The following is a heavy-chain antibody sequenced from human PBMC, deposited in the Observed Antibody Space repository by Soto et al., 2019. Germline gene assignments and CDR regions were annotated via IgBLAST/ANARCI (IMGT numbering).Heavy chain of an antibody. CDR2: IQHTGNT. CDR1: GASIRSYH. Sequence: SETLSLTCAVSGASIRSYHWSFLRQPAGKGLEWIGRIQHTGNTNYNPPLKSRVTMSADTSENQISLKMTSVTAADTAVYFCAKDVSSRRWFDPWGQGVRVTVSS. V-gene: IGHV4-4*07. J-gene: IGHJ5*02. CDR3: AKDVSSRRWFDP. D-gene: IGHD3-16*01.